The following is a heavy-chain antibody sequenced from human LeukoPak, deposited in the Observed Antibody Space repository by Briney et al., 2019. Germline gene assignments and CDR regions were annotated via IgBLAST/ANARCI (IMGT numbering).Heavy chain of an antibody. D-gene: IGHD1-7*01. CDR2: ISYDGSNK. J-gene: IGHJ4*02. CDR3: ARARGITGATPSRFCDY. CDR1: GFTFSSYA. Sequence: GGSLRLPCAASGFTFSSYAVHWVRQAPGKGLEWVTVISYDGSNKFYADSVRGRFTISRDNSKNTVYLQMNSLRAEDTAVYYCARARGITGATPSRFCDYWGQGTLVTVSS. V-gene: IGHV3-30*03.